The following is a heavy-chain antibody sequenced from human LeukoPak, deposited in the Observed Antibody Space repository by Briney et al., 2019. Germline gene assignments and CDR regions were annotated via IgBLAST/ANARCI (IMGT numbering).Heavy chain of an antibody. Sequence: PSETLSLTCTVSGYSMSSGYYWGWIRQPPERGLEWIGTIYYSGSTYYNPSLKSRVTISVDTSKNQFSLKLSSVTAADTAVYYCARVAPPIVLMVYAIQSYYYYMDVWGKGTTVTVSS. V-gene: IGHV4-38-2*02. CDR1: GYSMSSGYY. CDR2: IYYSGST. CDR3: ARVAPPIVLMVYAIQSYYYYMDV. D-gene: IGHD2-8*01. J-gene: IGHJ6*03.